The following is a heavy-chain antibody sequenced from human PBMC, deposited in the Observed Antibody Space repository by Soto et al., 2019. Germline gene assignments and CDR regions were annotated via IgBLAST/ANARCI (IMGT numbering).Heavy chain of an antibody. V-gene: IGHV3-23*01. J-gene: IGHJ4*02. D-gene: IGHD1-1*01. CDR3: AKDTGLGGTGSLCFDS. CDR1: GFTFSSYA. CDR2: ISGIGGTT. Sequence: EVQLLESGGGLVQPGGSLRLSCAASGFTFSSYAMTWVRQAPGKGLAWVSTISGIGGTTYYADSVKCRSTISRHNSKNTLYLQRNSLRAEETAVYYCAKDTGLGGTGSLCFDSGGQGTLVTVSS.